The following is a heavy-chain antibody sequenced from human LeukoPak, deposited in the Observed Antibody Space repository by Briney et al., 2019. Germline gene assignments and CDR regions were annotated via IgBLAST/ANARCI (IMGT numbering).Heavy chain of an antibody. Sequence: GGSLRLSCAASGFTVSSKYMNWVRQAPGEGLEWVSVIYTDGSTYYADSVRARFSISRDDSKNTLSLQMNSLRAEDTAVYYCAIGHYRNIPGWGQGTPVTVSS. D-gene: IGHD1/OR15-1a*01. CDR3: AIGHYRNIPG. V-gene: IGHV3-66*01. J-gene: IGHJ4*02. CDR1: GFTVSSKY. CDR2: IYTDGST.